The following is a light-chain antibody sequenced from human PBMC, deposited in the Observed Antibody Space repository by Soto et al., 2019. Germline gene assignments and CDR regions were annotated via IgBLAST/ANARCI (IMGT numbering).Light chain of an antibody. V-gene: IGKV4-1*01. Sequence: EIVMTQSPDSLTVSLGERATISCKSSQSVLYSSNNKNFLAWYQQRPGKAPKLLIYDVSSLQSGVPSRFSGSGSGTEFTLTISSLQPDDFATYYCQHYKMYSPWTFGQGTKVDI. CDR1: QSVLYSSNNKNF. CDR2: DVS. J-gene: IGKJ1*01. CDR3: QHYKMYSPWT.